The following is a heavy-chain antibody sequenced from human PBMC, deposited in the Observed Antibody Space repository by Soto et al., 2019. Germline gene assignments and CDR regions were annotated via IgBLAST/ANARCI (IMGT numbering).Heavy chain of an antibody. J-gene: IGHJ4*02. D-gene: IGHD6-19*01. V-gene: IGHV3-74*01. Sequence: EVQLVESGGGLVQSGGSLRLSCAASGFTFGTYWMHWVRQAPGKGLVWVSQINSDGSFKIYADYVRGRFTISRDNAKNTLYLKQKSLRAEDTSVYYCVRFTLVAGTKYWGQGTLVTVSS. CDR3: VRFTLVAGTKY. CDR2: INSDGSFK. CDR1: GFTFGTYW.